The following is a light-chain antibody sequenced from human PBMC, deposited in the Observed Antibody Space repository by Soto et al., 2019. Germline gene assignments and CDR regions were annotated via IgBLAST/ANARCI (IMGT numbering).Light chain of an antibody. CDR1: QGIRND. V-gene: IGKV1-6*01. Sequence: IQMTQSPTSLSASVGDRVTITCRASQGIRNDLAWYQQKPGKAPKLLIYAASSLQSGVPSRFSGSGSGTDFTLIISSLQPEDFATYYCLQDYNYPYTFGQGTKLEIK. J-gene: IGKJ2*01. CDR2: AAS. CDR3: LQDYNYPYT.